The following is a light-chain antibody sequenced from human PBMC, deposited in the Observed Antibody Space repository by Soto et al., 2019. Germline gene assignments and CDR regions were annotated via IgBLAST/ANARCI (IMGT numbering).Light chain of an antibody. CDR2: GVS. CDR1: QSVSGTY. Sequence: EIVLTQSPGTLSLSPGERASLSCRASQSVSGTYLAWYQQKPGQAPRLLIYGVSSRATGIPDRFSGSGSGTDFTRTISRLEPEDFAVYYCQQYGTSPWTFGQGTKVEIK. V-gene: IGKV3-20*01. CDR3: QQYGTSPWT. J-gene: IGKJ1*01.